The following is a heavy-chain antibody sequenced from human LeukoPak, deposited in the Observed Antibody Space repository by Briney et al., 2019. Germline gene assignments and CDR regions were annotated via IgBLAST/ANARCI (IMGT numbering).Heavy chain of an antibody. J-gene: IGHJ4*02. CDR3: ARGPDGGSYYPFDY. CDR2: IYTSGSA. CDR1: GGSISNYY. Sequence: SETLSLTCTVSGGSISNYYWSWIRQPAGKGLEWIGRIYTSGSANYNPSLKSRVTMSVDTSKNQSSLKLSSATAADTAVYYCARGPDGGSYYPFDYWGQGTLVTVSS. V-gene: IGHV4-4*07. D-gene: IGHD3-22*01.